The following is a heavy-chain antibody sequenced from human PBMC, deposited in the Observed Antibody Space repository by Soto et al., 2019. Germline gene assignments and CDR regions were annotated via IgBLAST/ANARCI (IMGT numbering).Heavy chain of an antibody. Sequence: QVQLQESGPGLVKPSETLSLTCTVSGGSISSYYWSWIRQPPGKGLEWIGYIYYSGSTNYNPSLKSRVTISVDTSRNQFSLKLSSVTAADTAVYYCASGIAAAGPYYYYGMDVWGQGTTVTVSS. J-gene: IGHJ6*02. CDR3: ASGIAAAGPYYYYGMDV. D-gene: IGHD6-13*01. CDR2: IYYSGST. CDR1: GGSISSYY. V-gene: IGHV4-59*01.